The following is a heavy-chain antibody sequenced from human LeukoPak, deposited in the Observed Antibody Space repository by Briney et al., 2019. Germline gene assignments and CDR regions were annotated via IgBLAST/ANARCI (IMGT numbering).Heavy chain of an antibody. D-gene: IGHD6-13*01. CDR2: IYSSGST. CDR3: AGSSTWLSFGY. CDR1: GGSISSSSYY. V-gene: IGHV4-39*01. Sequence: SETLSLTCTVSGGSISSSSYYWGWIRQPPGKGLEWIGSIYSSGSTYYNPSLRSRVTISVDTSKNQFSLKLTSVTAADTAVYYCAGSSTWLSFGYWGQGTLLTVSS. J-gene: IGHJ4*02.